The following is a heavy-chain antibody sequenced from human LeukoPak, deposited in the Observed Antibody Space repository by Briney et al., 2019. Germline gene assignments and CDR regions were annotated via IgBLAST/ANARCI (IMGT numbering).Heavy chain of an antibody. CDR1: GFSFSSHW. CDR3: ASFGISWRSSY. J-gene: IGHJ4*02. Sequence: GGSLRLSCAASGFSFSSHWVRWVRQAPGKGLVWVSRISDDGSYTSNVDSVKGRFTISRDNVNNMLYLHMNSLRAEDTAVYYCASFGISWRSSYWGQGTLVTVSS. CDR2: ISDDGSYT. D-gene: IGHD2-21*01. V-gene: IGHV3-74*01.